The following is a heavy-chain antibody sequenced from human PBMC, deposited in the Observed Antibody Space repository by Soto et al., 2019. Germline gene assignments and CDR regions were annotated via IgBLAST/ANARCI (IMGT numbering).Heavy chain of an antibody. V-gene: IGHV1-46*03. CDR2: INPSGGGT. D-gene: IGHD2-15*01. J-gene: IGHJ4*02. Sequence: QVQLVQSGAEVKKPGASVKVSCKASGYTFTSYYMHWVRQAPGQGLEWMGIINPSGGGTSYAQKFQGRVTMTSDTSTSTVYMELSSLRSEDTAVYYCTRARCGGRSCYQVDYWGQGTLVTVSS. CDR3: TRARCGGRSCYQVDY. CDR1: GYTFTSYY.